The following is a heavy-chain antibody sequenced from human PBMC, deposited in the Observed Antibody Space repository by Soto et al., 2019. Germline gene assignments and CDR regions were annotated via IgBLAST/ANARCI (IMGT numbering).Heavy chain of an antibody. D-gene: IGHD1-26*01. J-gene: IGHJ6*02. CDR1: GYSFTSYW. V-gene: IGHV5-10-1*01. CDR2: IDPSDSYT. Sequence: GESLKISCKGSGYSFTSYWISWVRQMPGKGLEWMGRIDPSDSYTNYSPSFQGHVTISADKSISTAYLQWSSLKASDTAMYYCARRLAGRSYGFYSGMDVWGQGTTVTVSS. CDR3: ARRLAGRSYGFYSGMDV.